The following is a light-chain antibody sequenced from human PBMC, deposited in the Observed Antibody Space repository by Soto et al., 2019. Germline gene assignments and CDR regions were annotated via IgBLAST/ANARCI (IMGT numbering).Light chain of an antibody. CDR1: EGVSSSY. J-gene: IGKJ4*01. CDR2: GAS. CDR3: QQYGSSPSLT. Sequence: EVVLKQSPGTLSLSTGERASLSCRASEGVSSSYLAWYQQKPGQAPRLLIYGASSRAAGIPDRFSGSGSGTDFTLTISRLEPEGFAVYYCQQYGSSPSLTFGGGTKVDIK. V-gene: IGKV3-20*01.